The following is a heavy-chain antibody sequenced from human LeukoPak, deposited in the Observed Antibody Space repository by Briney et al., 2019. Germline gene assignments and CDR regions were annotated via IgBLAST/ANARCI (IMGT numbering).Heavy chain of an antibody. CDR2: IYYSGST. CDR3: ATRPIRGGSMVRRMVSFYYYMDV. D-gene: IGHD3-10*01. V-gene: IGHV4-39*07. CDR1: GGSISSSSYY. Sequence: SETLSLTCTVSGGSISSSSYYWGWIRQPPGKGLEWIGSIYYSGSTYYNPSLKSRVTISVDTSKNQFSLKLSSVTAADTAVYYCATRPIRGGSMVRRMVSFYYYMDVWGKGTTVTVSS. J-gene: IGHJ6*03.